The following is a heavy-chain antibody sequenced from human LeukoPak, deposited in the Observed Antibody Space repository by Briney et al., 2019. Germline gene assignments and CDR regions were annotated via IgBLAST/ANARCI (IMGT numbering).Heavy chain of an antibody. CDR2: IIPIFGTA. J-gene: IGHJ4*02. CDR3: VCYYGAGSYQKYYVYY. Sequence: GASVRVSCKASGGTFSSYAISWVRQAPGQGLEWMGGIIPIFGTANYAQKFQGRVPFTADKTTSTAYMGLSSLRSEDTAVYYCVCYYGAGSYQKYYVYYSGQGTLVTVSS. V-gene: IGHV1-69*06. D-gene: IGHD3-10*01. CDR1: GGTFSSYA.